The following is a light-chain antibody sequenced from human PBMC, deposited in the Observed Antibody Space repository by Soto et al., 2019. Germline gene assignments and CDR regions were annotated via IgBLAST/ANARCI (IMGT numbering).Light chain of an antibody. CDR3: MQALQAPYT. J-gene: IGKJ2*01. V-gene: IGKV2-28*01. Sequence: DIVMTQSPLSLPVTPGEPASISCRSSQSLLHGNGYNYLDWYLQKPGQSPQLLIYLGSNRASGVPDGFSGSGSGTDFTLKISRVEAEDVGVYYCMQALQAPYTFGQGTKLEIK. CDR1: QSLLHGNGYNY. CDR2: LGS.